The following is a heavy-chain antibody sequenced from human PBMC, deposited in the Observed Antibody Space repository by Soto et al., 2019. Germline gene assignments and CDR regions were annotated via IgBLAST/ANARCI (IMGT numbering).Heavy chain of an antibody. D-gene: IGHD3-10*01. V-gene: IGHV1-18*04. CDR2: ISPYTGNT. J-gene: IGHJ4*02. CDR1: GYIFLSYG. CDR3: VRDLDGSGSYYTDY. Sequence: QIQLVQSGAEVKKPGASVKVSCKASGYIFLSYGLTWVRQAPGQGLEWMGWISPYTGNTKYAEKFQGRVTMTTDTCTYTAYMELRSLRSDDTAVYYCVRDLDGSGSYYTDYWGRGTLVTVSS.